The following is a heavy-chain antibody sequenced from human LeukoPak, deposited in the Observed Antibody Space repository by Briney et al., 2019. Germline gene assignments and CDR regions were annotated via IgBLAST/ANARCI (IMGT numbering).Heavy chain of an antibody. CDR1: GYSFTSYW. D-gene: IGHD1/OR15-1a*01. CDR2: IYPGDSDT. V-gene: IGHV5-51*01. J-gene: IGHJ5*02. CDR3: ARRTGDNWFDP. Sequence: GESLKISCKASGYSFTSYWIGWVRPMPGKGLEWMGIIYPGDSDTRYSPSFQGQVTISADKSISTAYLQWSSLKASDTALYYCARRTGDNWFDPWGQGTLVTVSS.